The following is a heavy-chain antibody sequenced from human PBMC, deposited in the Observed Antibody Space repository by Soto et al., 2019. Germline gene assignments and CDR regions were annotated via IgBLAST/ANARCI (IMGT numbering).Heavy chain of an antibody. D-gene: IGHD4-17*01. J-gene: IGHJ4*02. CDR1: GYTFTSYD. Sequence: ASVKVSCKASGYTFTSYDINWVRQATGQGLEWMGWMNPNSGNTGYAQKFQGRVTMTRNTSISTAYMELSSLRAEDTAGYYCARGTMSTVTIGFYCGQGPLGVASS. CDR3: ARGTMSTVTIGFY. CDR2: MNPNSGNT. V-gene: IGHV1-8*01.